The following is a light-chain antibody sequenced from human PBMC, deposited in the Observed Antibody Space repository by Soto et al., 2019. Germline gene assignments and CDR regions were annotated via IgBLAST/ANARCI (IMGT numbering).Light chain of an antibody. CDR2: AAS. Sequence: DIQMTQSPSTLSASVGDRVTITCRASQGISSYLAWYHQIPWKAPNLLIYAASTLQSGVPSRFSGSGSGTEFTLTISSLQPEDFATYYCQQLNSYPITFGQGTRLEI. V-gene: IGKV1-9*01. CDR3: QQLNSYPIT. J-gene: IGKJ5*01. CDR1: QGISSY.